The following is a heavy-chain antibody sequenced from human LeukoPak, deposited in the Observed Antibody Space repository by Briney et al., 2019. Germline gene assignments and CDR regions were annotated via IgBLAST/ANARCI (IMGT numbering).Heavy chain of an antibody. CDR2: ISAYNGNT. D-gene: IGHD2-15*01. J-gene: IGHJ5*02. CDR1: GYTFSNYA. Sequence: ASVKVSCKASGYTFSNYAISWVRQAPGQGLEWMGWISAYNGNTKYAQKFQGRVTMTTDTSTTTASMELRSLRSDDTAVYYCASNIVVVVAGEGWFDPWGQGTLVTVSS. V-gene: IGHV1-18*01. CDR3: ASNIVVVVAGEGWFDP.